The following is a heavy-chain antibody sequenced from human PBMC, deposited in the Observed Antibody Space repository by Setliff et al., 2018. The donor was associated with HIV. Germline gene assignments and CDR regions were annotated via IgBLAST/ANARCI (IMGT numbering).Heavy chain of an antibody. CDR3: ARRVVTKGGWFDP. V-gene: IGHV1-69*13. Sequence: SVKVSCKASGGTFSSYAISWVRQAPGQGLEWMGGIIPIFGTANYAQKFQGRVTITADESTSTAYMELSSPRSEDTAVYYCARRVVTKGGWFDPWGQGTLVTVSS. D-gene: IGHD2-21*02. J-gene: IGHJ5*02. CDR1: GGTFSSYA. CDR2: IIPIFGTA.